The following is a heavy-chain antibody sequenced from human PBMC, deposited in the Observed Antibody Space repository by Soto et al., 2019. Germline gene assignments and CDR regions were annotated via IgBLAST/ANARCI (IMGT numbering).Heavy chain of an antibody. Sequence: GGSLRLSCAASGFTFSSYAMHWVRQAPGKGLEWVAVISYDGSNKYYADSVKGRFTISRDNSKNTLFLQMNSLRAEDTAVYYCARDRAYRLLKGWFDPWGQGTLVTVSS. CDR2: ISYDGSNK. D-gene: IGHD2-2*01. CDR3: ARDRAYRLLKGWFDP. J-gene: IGHJ5*02. CDR1: GFTFSSYA. V-gene: IGHV3-30*04.